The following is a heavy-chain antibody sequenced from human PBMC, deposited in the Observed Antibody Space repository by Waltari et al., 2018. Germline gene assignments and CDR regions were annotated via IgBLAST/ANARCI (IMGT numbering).Heavy chain of an antibody. CDR2: IWYDGSNK. Sequence: QVQLVESGGGVVQPGRSLRLSCAASGFTFSSYGMHWVRQAPGKGLEWVAVIWYDGSNKYYADSVKGRFTISRDNSKNTLYLQMNSLRAEDTAVYYCARDRENQGYFDYWGQGTLVTVSS. CDR3: ARDRENQGYFDY. D-gene: IGHD1-26*01. V-gene: IGHV3-33*01. CDR1: GFTFSSYG. J-gene: IGHJ4*02.